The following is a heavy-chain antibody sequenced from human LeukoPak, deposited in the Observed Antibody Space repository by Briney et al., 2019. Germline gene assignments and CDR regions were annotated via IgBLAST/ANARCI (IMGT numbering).Heavy chain of an antibody. CDR3: ARADGDYDYLNWFDP. J-gene: IGHJ5*02. CDR1: GYTFTSYG. D-gene: IGHD4-17*01. Sequence: GASAKVSCKASGYTFTSYGISWVRQAPGQGLEWMGWISAYNGNTNYAQKLQGRVTMTTDTSTSTAYMELRSLRSDDTAVYYCARADGDYDYLNWFDPWGQGTLVTVSS. CDR2: ISAYNGNT. V-gene: IGHV1-18*01.